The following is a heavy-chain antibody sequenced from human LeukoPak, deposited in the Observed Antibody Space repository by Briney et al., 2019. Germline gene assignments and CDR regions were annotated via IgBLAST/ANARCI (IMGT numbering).Heavy chain of an antibody. CDR2: IRYDGRKT. Sequence: PGRSLRLSCAASGLPLSNYGMHWVRQAPGKGLEWVAVIRYDGRKTYYADSVKDRLSISRDNSKNMLYLQMNSLRVEDTAVYYCTRDLSSRYFDLWGQGTLVTVSS. CDR3: TRDLSSRYFDL. CDR1: GLPLSNYG. V-gene: IGHV3-33*01. D-gene: IGHD5-12*01. J-gene: IGHJ5*02.